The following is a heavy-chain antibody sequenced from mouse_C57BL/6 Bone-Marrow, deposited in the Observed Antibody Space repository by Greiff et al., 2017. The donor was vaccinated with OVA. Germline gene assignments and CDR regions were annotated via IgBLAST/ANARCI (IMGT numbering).Heavy chain of an antibody. V-gene: IGHV14-4*01. J-gene: IGHJ4*01. D-gene: IGHD2-12*01. CDR1: GFNIKDDY. Sequence: VQLQQSGAELVRPGASVKLSCTASGFNIKDDYMHWVKQRPEQGLEWIGWIDPENGDTEYASKFQGKATITADTSSNTAFLQLSSLTSEDTAVYYCTTDDRAMDYWGQGTSVTVSS. CDR3: TTDDRAMDY. CDR2: IDPENGDT.